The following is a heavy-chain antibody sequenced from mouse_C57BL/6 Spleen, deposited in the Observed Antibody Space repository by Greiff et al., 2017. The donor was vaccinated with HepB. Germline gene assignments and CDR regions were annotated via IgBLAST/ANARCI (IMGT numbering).Heavy chain of an antibody. Sequence: VQLKESGPGLVKPSQSLSLTCSVTGYSITSGYYWNWIRQFPGNKLEWMGYISYDGSNNYNPSLKNRISITRDTSKNQFFLKLNSVTTEDTATYYCARDLPGDYWGQGTTLTVSS. CDR1: GYSITSGYY. CDR2: ISYDGSN. CDR3: ARDLPGDY. J-gene: IGHJ2*01. V-gene: IGHV3-6*01. D-gene: IGHD4-1*01.